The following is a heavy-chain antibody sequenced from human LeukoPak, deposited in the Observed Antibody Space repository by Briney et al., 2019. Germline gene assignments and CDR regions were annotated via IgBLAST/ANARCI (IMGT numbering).Heavy chain of an antibody. V-gene: IGHV3-53*01. D-gene: IGHD3-22*01. CDR1: RFSVSNSY. CDR2: IYSGGST. Sequence: TGGSLRLSCAASRFSVSNSYMSWVRQAPGKGLEWVSVIYSGGSTYYADSVKGRFTISRDNFRNALYLQMNSLRAEDTAVYYCARGPFDGGYLDYWGQGTLVTVSS. J-gene: IGHJ4*02. CDR3: ARGPFDGGYLDY.